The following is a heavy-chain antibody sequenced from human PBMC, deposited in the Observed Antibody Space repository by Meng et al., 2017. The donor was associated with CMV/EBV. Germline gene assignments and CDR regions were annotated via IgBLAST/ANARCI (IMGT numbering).Heavy chain of an antibody. CDR3: ATGDYDFWSGYYSWYYYGMDV. J-gene: IGHJ6*02. CDR1: GYTFISYD. Sequence: ASVNVSCKATGYTFISYDINWVRQATGQGLEWMGWMNPNSGNTGYAQKFQGRVTMTRNTSIGTAYMELSSLRSEDTAVYDCATGDYDFWSGYYSWYYYGMDVWGQGTTVTVSS. V-gene: IGHV1-8*01. D-gene: IGHD3-3*01. CDR2: MNPNSGNT.